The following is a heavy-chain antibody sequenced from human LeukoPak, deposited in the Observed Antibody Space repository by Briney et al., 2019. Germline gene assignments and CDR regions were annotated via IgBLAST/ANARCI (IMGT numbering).Heavy chain of an antibody. Sequence: GGSLRLSCAASGFTFSSYSMNWVRQAPGKGLEWVSSIISSSSYIYYADSVKGRFTVSRDNAENSLYLQMNSLRAEDTAVYYCTREGTFYYGSGSYTAYFDYWGQGTMVSVTS. V-gene: IGHV3-21*01. CDR3: TREGTFYYGSGSYTAYFDY. J-gene: IGHJ4*02. CDR1: GFTFSSYS. CDR2: IISSSSYI. D-gene: IGHD3-10*01.